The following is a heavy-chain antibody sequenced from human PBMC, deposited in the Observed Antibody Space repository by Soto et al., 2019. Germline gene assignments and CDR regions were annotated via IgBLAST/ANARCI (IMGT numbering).Heavy chain of an antibody. V-gene: IGHV4-30-2*01. CDR1: GGSISSGGYS. CDR2: IYHSGST. J-gene: IGHJ5*02. CDR3: ARVPSP. Sequence: SETLSLTCAVYGGSISSGGYSWSWIRQPPGKGLEWIGYIYHSGSTYYNPSLKSRVTISVDRSKNQFSLKLSSVTAADTAVYYCARVPSPWGQGTLVTVSS.